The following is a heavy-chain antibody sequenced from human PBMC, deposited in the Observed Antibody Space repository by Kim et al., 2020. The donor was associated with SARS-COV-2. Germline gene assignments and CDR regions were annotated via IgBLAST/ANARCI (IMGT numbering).Heavy chain of an antibody. CDR2: ISAYNGNT. CDR1: GYTFTSYG. Sequence: ASVKVSCKASGYTFTSYGISWVRQAPGQGLEWMGWISAYNGNTNYAQKLQGRVTMTTDTSTSTAYMELRSLISDDTAVYYCARSPLWFGELSYYYYYMDVWGKGTTVTVSS. CDR3: ARSPLWFGELSYYYYYMDV. J-gene: IGHJ6*03. V-gene: IGHV1-18*01. D-gene: IGHD3-10*01.